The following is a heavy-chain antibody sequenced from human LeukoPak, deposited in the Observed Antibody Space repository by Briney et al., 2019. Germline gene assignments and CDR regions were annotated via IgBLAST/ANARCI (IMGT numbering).Heavy chain of an antibody. CDR1: GFTFSSFG. CDR3: ARLYSRVGPFDY. CDR2: ISGSGSST. D-gene: IGHD5-18*01. J-gene: IGHJ4*02. V-gene: IGHV3-21*01. Sequence: GGTLRLSCAASGFTFSSFGMSWVRQAPGKGLEWVSTISGSGSSTYYTDSVKGRFTISRDNAKNSLYLQMNSLRAEDTAVYYRARLYSRVGPFDYWGQGTLVTVSS.